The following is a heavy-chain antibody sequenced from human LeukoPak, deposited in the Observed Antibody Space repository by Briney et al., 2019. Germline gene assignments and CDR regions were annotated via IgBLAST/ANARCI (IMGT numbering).Heavy chain of an antibody. Sequence: ASVKVSCKASGYTFTGYYMHWVRQAPGQGLEWMGWINPNSGGTNYAQKFQGRFTMTRDTSISTAYMELSRLRSDDTAVYYCARSPYDFWSGYFFDYWGQGTLVTVSS. CDR3: ARSPYDFWSGYFFDY. D-gene: IGHD3/OR15-3a*01. V-gene: IGHV1-2*02. CDR2: INPNSGGT. CDR1: GYTFTGYY. J-gene: IGHJ4*02.